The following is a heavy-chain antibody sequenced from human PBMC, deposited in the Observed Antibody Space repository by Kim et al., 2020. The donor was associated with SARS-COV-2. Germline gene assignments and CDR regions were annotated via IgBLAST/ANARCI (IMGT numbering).Heavy chain of an antibody. Sequence: GGSLRLSCAASGFTFSSYAMHWVRQAPGKGLEWVAVISYDGSNKYYADSVKGRFTISRDNSKNTLYLQMNSLRAEDTAVYYCAISSWYAPRGWFDPWGQGTLVTVSS. J-gene: IGHJ5*02. V-gene: IGHV3-30*04. D-gene: IGHD6-13*01. CDR1: GFTFSSYA. CDR3: AISSWYAPRGWFDP. CDR2: ISYDGSNK.